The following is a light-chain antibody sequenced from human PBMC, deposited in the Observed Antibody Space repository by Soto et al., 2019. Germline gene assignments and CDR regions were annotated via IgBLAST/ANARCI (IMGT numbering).Light chain of an antibody. CDR3: QSYDTNLSGNYV. Sequence: QSALTQPPSVSGAPGQRVTISCTGSSSNIGAGYDVHWYQQLPGTAPKLLIYSNNNRPSGVPDRFSGSKSGTSGSLAITGLQAEDEADYYCQSYDTNLSGNYVFGTGTKLTVL. CDR1: SSNIGAGYD. J-gene: IGLJ1*01. CDR2: SNN. V-gene: IGLV1-40*01.